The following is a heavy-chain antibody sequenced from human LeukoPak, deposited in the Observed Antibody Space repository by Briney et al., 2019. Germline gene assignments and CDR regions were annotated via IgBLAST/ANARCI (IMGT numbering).Heavy chain of an antibody. CDR2: ISSSSSYI. CDR3: TRTPNYYDGERFDY. Sequence: GGSLRLSCAASGFTFSSYSMNWVRQAPGKGLEWVSSISSSSSYIYYVDSVKGRFTISRDNAKNSLYLQMESLRAEDTAVYYCTRTPNYYDGERFDYWGQGTLVTVSS. D-gene: IGHD3-22*01. J-gene: IGHJ4*02. V-gene: IGHV3-21*01. CDR1: GFTFSSYS.